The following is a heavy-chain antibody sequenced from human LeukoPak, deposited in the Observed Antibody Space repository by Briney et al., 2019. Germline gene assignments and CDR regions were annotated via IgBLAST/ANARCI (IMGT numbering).Heavy chain of an antibody. V-gene: IGHV4-4*07. CDR1: GGSISSYY. Sequence: SETLSLTCTVSGGSISSYYWSWIRQPAGKGREWIGRIYTSGSTNYNPSLKSRVTMSVDTSKNQFSLKLSSVTAADTAVYYCARVMDSSGYYALDYWGQGTLVTVSS. CDR2: IYTSGST. CDR3: ARVMDSSGYYALDY. J-gene: IGHJ4*02. D-gene: IGHD3-22*01.